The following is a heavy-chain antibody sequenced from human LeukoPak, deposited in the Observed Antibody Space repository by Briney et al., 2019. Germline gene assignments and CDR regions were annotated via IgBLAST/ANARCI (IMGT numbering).Heavy chain of an antibody. CDR3: AGGLGWLIDY. Sequence: PGGSLRLSCAASGFTSSNYWMNWVRQAPGKGLEWVVNIEQDGGEKNYVDSVKGRFTISRDNAKNSLYLQMNSLRAEDTAVYYCAGGLGWLIDYWGQGTLVTVSS. CDR2: IEQDGGEK. CDR1: GFTSSNYW. V-gene: IGHV3-7*04. J-gene: IGHJ4*02. D-gene: IGHD2-15*01.